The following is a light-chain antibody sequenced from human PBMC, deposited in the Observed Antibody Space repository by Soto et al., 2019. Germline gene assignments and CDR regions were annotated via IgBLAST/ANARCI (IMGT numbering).Light chain of an antibody. J-gene: IGLJ2*01. CDR1: NIGTKS. CDR2: RDN. CDR3: QVWDSSTVV. V-gene: IGLV3-9*01. Sequence: SYELTQPLSVSVALGQTARITCGGSNIGTKSVHWYQQKPGQAPVLVIYRDNNRPSGIPERFSGSNSGTTATLTISRAQAGDEADYSCQVWDSSTVVFGGGTKLTVL.